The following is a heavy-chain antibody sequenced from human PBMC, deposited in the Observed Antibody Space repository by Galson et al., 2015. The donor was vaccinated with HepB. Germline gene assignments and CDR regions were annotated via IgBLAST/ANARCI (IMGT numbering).Heavy chain of an antibody. Sequence: SLRLSCAASGFTFSGSAMHWVRQASGKGLEWVARIKREASSYATAYAASVKGRIAISRDESKNTPYLQMNSLKAEDTAVYYCTRRVYCSGGSCYGPTNWFDPWGQGTLVTVSS. D-gene: IGHD2-15*01. CDR3: TRRVYCSGGSCYGPTNWFDP. J-gene: IGHJ5*02. CDR2: IKREASSYAT. CDR1: GFTFSGSA. V-gene: IGHV3-73*01.